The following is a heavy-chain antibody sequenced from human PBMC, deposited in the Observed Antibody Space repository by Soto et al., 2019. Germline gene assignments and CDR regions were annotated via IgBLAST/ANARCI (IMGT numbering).Heavy chain of an antibody. V-gene: IGHV3-23*01. Sequence: EVQLLESGGGLVQPGGSLRLSCAASGFTFSNYAMSWVRQAPGKGLEWVSAIGGSSGNTYYADSLKGRFTISRDNSKNTLFLQMTSLRADDTALYFCAKEDCSGGYFDYWGQGTLVTVSS. CDR1: GFTFSNYA. J-gene: IGHJ4*02. CDR2: IGGSSGNT. D-gene: IGHD3-10*02. CDR3: AKEDCSGGYFDY.